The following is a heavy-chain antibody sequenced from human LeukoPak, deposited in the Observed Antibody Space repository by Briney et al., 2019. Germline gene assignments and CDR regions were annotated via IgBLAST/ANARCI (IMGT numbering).Heavy chain of an antibody. CDR2: IYPGDSDT. V-gene: IGHV5-51*01. D-gene: IGHD3-22*01. Sequence: GESLKISXKGSGYSFTSYWIGWVRQMPGKGLEWMGIIYPGDSDTRYSPSFQGQVTISADKSISTAYLQWSSLKASDTAMYYCARHGDSSGYLTLPFDYWGQGTLVTVSS. J-gene: IGHJ4*02. CDR3: ARHGDSSGYLTLPFDY. CDR1: GYSFTSYW.